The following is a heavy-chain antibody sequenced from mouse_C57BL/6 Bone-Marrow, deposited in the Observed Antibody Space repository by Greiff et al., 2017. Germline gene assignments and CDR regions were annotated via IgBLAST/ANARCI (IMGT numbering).Heavy chain of an antibody. D-gene: IGHD1-1*01. CDR1: GYTFTSYW. J-gene: IGHJ3*01. V-gene: IGHV1-61*01. Sequence: VQLQQPGAELVRPGSSVKLSCKASGYTFTSYWMDWVKQRPGHGLEWIGNIYPSTGGTHYNQKFKDKATLTVDKSSSTAYMQLSSLTSEDSAVYCCTRAITTVVSPYWGQGTLVTVSA. CDR2: IYPSTGGT. CDR3: TRAITTVVSPY.